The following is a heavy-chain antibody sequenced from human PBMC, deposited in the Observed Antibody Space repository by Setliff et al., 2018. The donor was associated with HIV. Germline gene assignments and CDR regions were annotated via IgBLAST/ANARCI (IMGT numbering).Heavy chain of an antibody. D-gene: IGHD4-17*01. CDR2: LASYNDDA. CDR1: GYTFTNYG. V-gene: IGHV1-18*01. CDR3: ARGQYGDELFDY. J-gene: IGHJ4*02. Sequence: ASVKVSCKASGYTFTNYGITWVRQAPGHGLEWMGWLASYNDDANFAQNLQGRVTMTTDKSTSTAYMELRSLRSDDTAVYYCARGQYGDELFDYWGQGTLVTVSS.